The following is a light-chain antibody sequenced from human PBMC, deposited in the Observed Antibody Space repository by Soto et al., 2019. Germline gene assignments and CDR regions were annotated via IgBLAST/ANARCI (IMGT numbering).Light chain of an antibody. Sequence: EIVLTQSPATLSFSPGERATLSCRASQRVSSYLAWYPQKPGHAPRLLIYDASNRATGIPARFSGSESGTDFTLTSSSREPEDFAVYYFQQRSNWPPLTFGGGTKVEIK. CDR2: DAS. CDR3: QQRSNWPPLT. J-gene: IGKJ4*01. V-gene: IGKV3-11*01. CDR1: QRVSSY.